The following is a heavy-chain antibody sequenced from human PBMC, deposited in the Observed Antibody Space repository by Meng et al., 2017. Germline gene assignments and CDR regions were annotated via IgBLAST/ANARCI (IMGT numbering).Heavy chain of an antibody. CDR3: ARAPRGGSYLALDY. CDR1: GYSISSGYY. V-gene: IGHV4-38-2*01. Sequence: SETLSLTCAVSGYSISSGYYWCWIRQPPGKGLEWIGSIYYSGSTYYNPSLKSRVTISVDTSKNQFSLKLRSVTAADTAVYYCARAPRGGSYLALDYWGQGTLVTVSS. D-gene: IGHD1-26*01. CDR2: IYYSGST. J-gene: IGHJ4*02.